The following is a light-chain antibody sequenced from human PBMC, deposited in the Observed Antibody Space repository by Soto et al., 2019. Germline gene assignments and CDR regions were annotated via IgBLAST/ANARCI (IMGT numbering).Light chain of an antibody. CDR3: QQYTRDPWT. V-gene: IGKV1-5*03. CDR1: QCLXSW. J-gene: IGKJ1*01. CDR2: TAS. Sequence: IRVTQCPSTLSASVGDRVTITCRASQCLXSWFAWYQLKPGKAPKFLXDTASTLAIGCPSNLSGSGSGTEFTHTISSRQHADCDVYYCQQYTRDPWTFGQGTKV.